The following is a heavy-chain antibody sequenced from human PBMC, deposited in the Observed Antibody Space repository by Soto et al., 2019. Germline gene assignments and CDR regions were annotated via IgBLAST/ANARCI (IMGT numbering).Heavy chain of an antibody. V-gene: IGHV1-46*01. D-gene: IGHD6-6*01. CDR3: ARSKGSSSGLLRSGYYYYGMDV. Sequence: ASVKVSCKASGYTFTSYYMHWVRQAPGQGLEWMGIINPSGGSTSYAQKFQGRVTMTRDTSTSTVYMELSSLRSEDTAVYYCARSKGSSSGLLRSGYYYYGMDVWGQGTTVTVS. J-gene: IGHJ6*02. CDR1: GYTFTSYY. CDR2: INPSGGST.